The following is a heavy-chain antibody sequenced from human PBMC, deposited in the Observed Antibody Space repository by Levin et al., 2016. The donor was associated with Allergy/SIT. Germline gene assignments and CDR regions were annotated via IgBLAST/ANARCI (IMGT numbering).Heavy chain of an antibody. D-gene: IGHD4-23*01. Sequence: GGSLRLSCAASGFTFSSYGIHWVRQAPGKGLDWVAVVSHDGTWSEFYADSVRGRFTISRDNSKNTLYLQLNSLTFGDTGVYYCVKSGGGGWDRFDYWGQGTLVTVSS. CDR3: VKSGGGGWDRFDY. CDR2: VSHDGTWSE. CDR1: GFTFSSYG. J-gene: IGHJ4*02. V-gene: IGHV3-30*18.